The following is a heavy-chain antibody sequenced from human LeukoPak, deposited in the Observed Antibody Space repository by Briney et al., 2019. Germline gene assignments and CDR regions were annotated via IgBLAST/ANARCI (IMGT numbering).Heavy chain of an antibody. CDR2: ISAYNGNT. J-gene: IGHJ4*02. Sequence: ASVKVSCKASGYTFTSCGISWVRQAPGQGLEWMGWISAYNGNTNYAQKLQGRVTMTTDTSTSTAYMELRSLRSDDTAVYYCARVGGLWFGELLLGYWGQGTPVTVSS. CDR1: GYTFTSCG. D-gene: IGHD3-10*01. CDR3: ARVGGLWFGELLLGY. V-gene: IGHV1-18*01.